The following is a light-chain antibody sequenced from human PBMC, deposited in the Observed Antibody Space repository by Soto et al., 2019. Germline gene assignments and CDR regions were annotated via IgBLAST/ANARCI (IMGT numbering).Light chain of an antibody. J-gene: IGLJ1*01. Sequence: QSALAQPASVSGSPGQSIAISCTGTSSDVGGYNYVSWYQQHPGKAPKLLISEVSIRPSGVSDRFSGSKSGNTASLTISGLQAEDEADYYCSSYTSSSTYVFGTGTKVTVL. CDR1: SSDVGGYNY. CDR2: EVS. CDR3: SSYTSSSTYV. V-gene: IGLV2-14*01.